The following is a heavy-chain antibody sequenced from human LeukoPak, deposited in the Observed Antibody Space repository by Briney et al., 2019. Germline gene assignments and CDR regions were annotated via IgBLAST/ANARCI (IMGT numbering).Heavy chain of an antibody. CDR2: IPYDENRK. J-gene: IGHJ4*02. D-gene: IGHD6-19*01. CDR3: ARKTGWQFDY. V-gene: IGHV3-30*01. CDR1: GFTFGSSV. Sequence: PGGSLRLSCAASGFTFGSSVMHWVRQAPGKGLDRAAVIPYDENRKYYSDSVKGRFTISRDNSKNTLYLQMNSLRTEDTAVYYCARKTGWQFDYWGQGTLVAVSS.